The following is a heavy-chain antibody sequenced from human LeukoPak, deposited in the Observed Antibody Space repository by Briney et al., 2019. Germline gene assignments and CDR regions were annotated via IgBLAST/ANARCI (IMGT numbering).Heavy chain of an antibody. CDR1: GYTFTGYY. Sequence: GASVKVSCKASGYTFTGYYMHWVRQAPGQGLEWMGWINPNSGGTNYAQKFQGRVTMTRNTSISTAYMELSSLRSEDTAVYYCARESFKSVTATPSFDYWGQGTLVTVSS. CDR2: INPNSGGT. D-gene: IGHD2-21*02. CDR3: ARESFKSVTATPSFDY. J-gene: IGHJ4*02. V-gene: IGHV1-2*02.